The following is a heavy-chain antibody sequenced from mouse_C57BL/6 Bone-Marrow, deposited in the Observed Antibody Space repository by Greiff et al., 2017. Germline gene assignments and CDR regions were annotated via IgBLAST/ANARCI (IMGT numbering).Heavy chain of an antibody. D-gene: IGHD1-1*01. CDR1: GFTFSDYY. CDR2: INYDGSST. J-gene: IGHJ2*01. CDR3: ARGDYYGSSYVFDY. V-gene: IGHV5-16*01. Sequence: EVQVVESEGGLVQPGSSMKLSCTASGFTFSDYYMAWVRQVPEKGLEWVANINYDGSSTYYLDSLKSRFIISRDNAKNILYLQMSSLKSEDTATYYCARGDYYGSSYVFDYWGQGTTLTVSS.